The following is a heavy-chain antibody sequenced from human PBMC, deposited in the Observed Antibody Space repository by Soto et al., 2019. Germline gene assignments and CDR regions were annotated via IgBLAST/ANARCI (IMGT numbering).Heavy chain of an antibody. V-gene: IGHV1-2*02. J-gene: IGHJ1*01. CDR2: INPYSGGT. D-gene: IGHD5-18*01. Sequence: QVQLVQSGAEVKKPGASVKVSCKASGYTFTDYYMHWVRQAPGQGLEWMGWINPYSGGTNYAQKFQGRVTMTRETSISTAYMELRRLRSDDTAVYFCAPLSYGTGQYWGQGTLVTVSS. CDR1: GYTFTDYY. CDR3: APLSYGTGQY.